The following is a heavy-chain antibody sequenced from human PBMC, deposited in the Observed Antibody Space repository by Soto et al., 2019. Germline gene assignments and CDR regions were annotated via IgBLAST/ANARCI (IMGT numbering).Heavy chain of an antibody. CDR2: INHSGST. Sequence: SETLSLTCAVYGGSFSGYYWSWIRQPPGKGLEWIGEINHSGSTNYNPSLKSRVTISVDTSKNQFSLKLSSVTAADTAVYYCARRGLWFGEPYYYYYYMDVWGKGTTVTVSS. CDR1: GGSFSGYY. CDR3: ARRGLWFGEPYYYYYYMDV. V-gene: IGHV4-34*01. J-gene: IGHJ6*03. D-gene: IGHD3-10*01.